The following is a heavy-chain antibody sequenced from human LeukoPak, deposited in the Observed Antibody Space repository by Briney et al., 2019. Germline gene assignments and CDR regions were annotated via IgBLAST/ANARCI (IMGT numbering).Heavy chain of an antibody. Sequence: PGRSLRLSCAASGFTFSSYGMHWVRQAPGKGLEWVAVISYDGSNKYYADSVKGRFTISRDSSKNTLYLQMNRLGAEDTSVDYCARGGGGNSDFLTTYTGASLSFDYWGQGALVTVSS. CDR2: ISYDGSNK. CDR3: ARGGGGNSDFLTTYTGASLSFDY. CDR1: GFTFSSYG. D-gene: IGHD3-9*01. V-gene: IGHV3-30*03. J-gene: IGHJ4*02.